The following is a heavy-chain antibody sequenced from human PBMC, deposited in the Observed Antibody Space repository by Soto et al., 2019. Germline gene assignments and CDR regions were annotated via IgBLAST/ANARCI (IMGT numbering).Heavy chain of an antibody. Sequence: QVQLEESGGGLVKPGGSLRLSCAASGFTFSAVYMSWIRQAPNKGLEYISYISSSGTSANYADSVKGRFTISSDNAKKPLYRQPTTLSADDPAVYYCERDTGAATGPYFDYWGPEALVNLYS. CDR3: ERDTGAATGPYFDY. J-gene: IGHJ4*02. CDR2: ISSSGTSA. V-gene: IGHV3-11*05. CDR1: GFTFSAVY. D-gene: IGHD6-25*01.